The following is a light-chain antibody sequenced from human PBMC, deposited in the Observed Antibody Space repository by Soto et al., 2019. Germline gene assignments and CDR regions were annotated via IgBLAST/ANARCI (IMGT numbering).Light chain of an antibody. J-gene: IGKJ2*01. Sequence: DIPMTQSPSSLSASVGDRVTITCRASQDIKNFLAWYQHKPGKPPRLLIYTASVLQSGVPSRFSGSGSGTDFTLTISSLQPEDFATYYCQEYDNAPHTVGQGTKLEIK. CDR2: TAS. CDR3: QEYDNAPHT. CDR1: QDIKNF. V-gene: IGKV1-27*01.